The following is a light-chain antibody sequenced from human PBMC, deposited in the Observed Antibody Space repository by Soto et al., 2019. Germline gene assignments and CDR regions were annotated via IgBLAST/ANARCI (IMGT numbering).Light chain of an antibody. V-gene: IGLV2-14*01. CDR1: SSDVGGYSY. CDR3: SSYTSSSTYV. Sequence: QSVLTQPVSVSGSPGQSITISCTGTSSDVGGYSYVSWYQLHPGKAPKLMVYEVSNRPSGVSNRFSGSKSGNTASLTISGLQAEDEADYYCSSYTSSSTYVFGTGTKVTVL. CDR2: EVS. J-gene: IGLJ1*01.